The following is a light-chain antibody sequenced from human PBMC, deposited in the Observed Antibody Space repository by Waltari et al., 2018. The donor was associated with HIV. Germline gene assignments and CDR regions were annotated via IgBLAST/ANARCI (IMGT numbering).Light chain of an antibody. V-gene: IGLV1-40*01. CDR3: QSYDSSHGV. CDR1: SSNIGAGYD. Sequence: QSVLTQPPSVSGAPGQRVTIPCTGSSSNIGAGYDVHWYQQLPGTAPKRLIYGNSNRPSGVPDRFSGSKSGTSASLAITGLQAEDEADYYCQSYDSSHGVFGTGTKVTVL. J-gene: IGLJ1*01. CDR2: GNS.